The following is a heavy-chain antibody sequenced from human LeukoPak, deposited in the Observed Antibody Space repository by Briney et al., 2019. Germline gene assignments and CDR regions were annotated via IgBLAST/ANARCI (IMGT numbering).Heavy chain of an antibody. Sequence: GGSLRLSPAASGFTSVESTMRCVRDTPQGGVERGSLIRGDGGSTYYADSVKGRFSISRDNSKNSLYLQMHSLRTEDTALYYCAKDLGDPRYYYDSSGSLDYWGQGTLVTVSS. CDR3: AKDLGDPRYYYDSSGSLDY. CDR1: GFTSVEST. J-gene: IGHJ4*02. V-gene: IGHV3-43*02. CDR2: IRGDGGST. D-gene: IGHD3-22*01.